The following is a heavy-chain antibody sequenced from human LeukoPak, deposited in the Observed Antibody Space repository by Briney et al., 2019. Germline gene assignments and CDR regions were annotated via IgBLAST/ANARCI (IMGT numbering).Heavy chain of an antibody. V-gene: IGHV4-39*01. CDR2: IGYTGTT. CDR3: ARRMGSGATYPRTFDY. CDR1: GGSISSSSYY. D-gene: IGHD2-8*02. Sequence: PSETLSLTCTVSGGSISSSSYYWGWIRQPPGKGLEWIGSIGYTGTTNSNPSLKSRVTLSVDTSKNQVSLTLSSVTAADTAVYFCARRMGSGATYPRTFDYWGQGTLVTVTS. J-gene: IGHJ4*02.